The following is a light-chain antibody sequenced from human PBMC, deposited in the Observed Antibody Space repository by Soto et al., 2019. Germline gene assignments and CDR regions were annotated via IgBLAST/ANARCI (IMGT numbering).Light chain of an antibody. V-gene: IGKV1-6*02. CDR2: AAS. CDR1: QGIRND. CDR3: LQDYNYPPLT. J-gene: IGKJ4*01. Sequence: AIQMTQSPSSLSASVGDRVTITCRASQGIRNDLGWYQQKPGKGPKLLIYAASSLHSGVPSRLSGSGSGTDFTLTIGSLQPEAFRTYSCLQDYNYPPLTFGGGTKVEIK.